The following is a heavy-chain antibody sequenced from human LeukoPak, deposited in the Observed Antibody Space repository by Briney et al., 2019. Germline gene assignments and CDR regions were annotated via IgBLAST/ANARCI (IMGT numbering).Heavy chain of an antibody. CDR1: GFTFSSYS. CDR2: ISSSSSYI. D-gene: IGHD2-2*01. Sequence: GGSLRLSCAASGFTFSSYSMNWVRQAPGKGLEWVSSISSSSSYIYYADSVKGRFTISRDNAKNSLYLQMNSLRAEDTAVYYCARGYCSSTSCRASFDIWGQGTTVTVSS. CDR3: ARGYCSSTSCRASFDI. J-gene: IGHJ3*02. V-gene: IGHV3-21*01.